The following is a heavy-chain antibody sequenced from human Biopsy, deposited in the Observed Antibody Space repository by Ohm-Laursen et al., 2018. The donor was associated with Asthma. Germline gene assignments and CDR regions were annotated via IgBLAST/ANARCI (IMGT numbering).Heavy chain of an antibody. V-gene: IGHV3-30*18. CDR3: PKDVFPGWELRRGPDY. D-gene: IGHD1-26*01. CDR1: GFAFRSYA. J-gene: IGHJ4*02. Sequence: SLRLSCTASGFAFRSYAMHWVRQAPGKGLEWVAVISFDGSNKDYADSVKGRFTISRDNSKNTLHLEMNSLRVEDTAVYYCPKDVFPGWELRRGPDYWGQGTLVTVSS. CDR2: ISFDGSNK.